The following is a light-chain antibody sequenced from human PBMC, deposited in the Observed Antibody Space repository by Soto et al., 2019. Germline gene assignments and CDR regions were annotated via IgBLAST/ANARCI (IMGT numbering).Light chain of an antibody. Sequence: ENVLTQSGGTVCVSXRQRATLPXXASQSINTYLAWYQQKPGQAPRLLIYDASKRATGIPARFSGSGSGTNFTLTISSLEPEDFAVYYCQQRRSWQVTFGQGTRLEIK. CDR3: QQRRSWQVT. J-gene: IGKJ5*01. CDR2: DAS. CDR1: QSINTY. V-gene: IGKV3D-11*02.